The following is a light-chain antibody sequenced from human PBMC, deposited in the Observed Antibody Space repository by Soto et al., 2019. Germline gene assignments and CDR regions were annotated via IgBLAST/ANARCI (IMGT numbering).Light chain of an antibody. CDR1: SSDVGAYNY. Sequence: QSALTQPPSASGSPGQSVTIFCTGTSSDVGAYNYVSWYQQYTGKAPKLMIYDVSKRPSGVPDRFSGSKSGNTASLTVSGLRADDEAVYYCSSYGGGDTFHVIFGGGTQLTVL. V-gene: IGLV2-8*01. CDR2: DVS. J-gene: IGLJ2*01. CDR3: SSYGGGDTFHVI.